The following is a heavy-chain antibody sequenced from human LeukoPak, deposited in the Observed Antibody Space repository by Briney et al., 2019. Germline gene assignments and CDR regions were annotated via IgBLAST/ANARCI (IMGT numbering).Heavy chain of an antibody. D-gene: IGHD3-10*01. V-gene: IGHV3-30*03. J-gene: IGHJ6*03. CDR1: GFTFSSYG. CDR3: ARVRGYYGSGSYDMDV. Sequence: GGSLRLSCAASGFTFSSYGMHWVRQAPGKGLEWVAVISYDGSNKYYADSVKGRFTISRDNAKNSLYLQMNSLRAEDTALYHCARVRGYYGSGSYDMDVWGKGTTVTISS. CDR2: ISYDGSNK.